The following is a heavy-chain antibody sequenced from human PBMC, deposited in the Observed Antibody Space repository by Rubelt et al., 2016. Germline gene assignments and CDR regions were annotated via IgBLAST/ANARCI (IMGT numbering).Heavy chain of an antibody. Sequence: QVQLVQSGAEVKKPGASVKVSCKASGYTFTSYGISWVRQAPGQGLEWMGWISAYNGNTNYAQKPQARGTMTTNTATSTAYVELGGLGSGDTAVYYCARNTRYSSSSNFDYWGQGTLVTVSS. CDR2: ISAYNGNT. V-gene: IGHV1-18*01. D-gene: IGHD6-13*01. CDR1: GYTFTSYG. CDR3: ARNTRYSSSSNFDY. J-gene: IGHJ4*02.